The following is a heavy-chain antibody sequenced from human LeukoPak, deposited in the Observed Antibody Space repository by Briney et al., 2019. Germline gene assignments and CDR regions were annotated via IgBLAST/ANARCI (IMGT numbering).Heavy chain of an antibody. D-gene: IGHD3-22*01. CDR1: GYTFTSYY. V-gene: IGHV1-46*01. CDR2: INPSGGST. J-gene: IGHJ4*02. CDR3: ARSFGSNPYYYFSSGYYYYFDY. Sequence: ASVKVSCKASGYTFTSYYMHWVRQAPGQGLEWMGIINPSGGSTSYAQKFQGRVTMTRDMSTSTVYMELSSLRSEDTAVYYCARSFGSNPYYYFSSGYYYYFDYWGQGRMVSVCS.